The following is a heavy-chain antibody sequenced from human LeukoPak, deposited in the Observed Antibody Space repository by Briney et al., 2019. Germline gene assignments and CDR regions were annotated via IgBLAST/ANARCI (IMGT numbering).Heavy chain of an antibody. V-gene: IGHV3-30*04. CDR3: ARDPMADFDY. CDR1: GFTFSTYA. CDR2: ISYDGGSK. J-gene: IGHJ4*02. Sequence: RGSLRLSCAAPGFTFSTYAMHSVRQAPGKGLEWVAVISYDGGSKIYADSVKGRFTISTDNSKNTLFLQMNSLRTEDTAVYYCARDPMADFDYWGQGTLVTVSS. D-gene: IGHD2-8*01.